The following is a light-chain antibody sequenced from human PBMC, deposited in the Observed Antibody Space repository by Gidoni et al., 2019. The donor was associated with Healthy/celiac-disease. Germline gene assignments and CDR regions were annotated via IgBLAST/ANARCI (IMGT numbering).Light chain of an antibody. CDR1: QSISSY. V-gene: IGKV1-39*01. CDR3: QQSYSTPPFT. CDR2: AAS. J-gene: IGKJ3*01. Sequence: DIQMTQSPSSLSASVGDRVTITCRASQSISSYLNWYPQKPGKAPKLLIYAASSLQSGVPSRFSGSGSGTDFTLTISSLQPEDFATYYCQQSYSTPPFTFGPGTKVDIK.